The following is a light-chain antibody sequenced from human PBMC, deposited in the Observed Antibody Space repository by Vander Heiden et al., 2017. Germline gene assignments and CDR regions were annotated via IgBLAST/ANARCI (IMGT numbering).Light chain of an antibody. V-gene: IGLV1-44*01. CDR2: SNN. J-gene: IGLJ3*02. CDR1: SSNIGSKT. CDR3: AAWDDSLNGDWV. Sequence: QSVLPQPPSASGTPGQRVTIPCSGSSSNIGSKTVNWYQQLPGTAPKLLIYSNNQRPSGVPDRFSGSKSGTSASLAISGLQSEDEADYYCAAWDDSLNGDWVFGGGTKLTVL.